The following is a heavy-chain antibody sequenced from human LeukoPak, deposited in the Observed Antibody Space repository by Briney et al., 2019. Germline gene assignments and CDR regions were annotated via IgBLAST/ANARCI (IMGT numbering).Heavy chain of an antibody. CDR2: IYRDGTT. CDR1: GFTASRNY. J-gene: IGHJ6*02. V-gene: IGHV3-53*01. Sequence: PGGSLRLSCAASGFTASRNYMSWVRQAPGKGLGWVSVIYRDGTTYYADSVKGRFTISRDNSKNTLYLQMNSLRAEDTAVYYCGGWTTVATPVSYYYYGMDVWGQGTTVTVSS. CDR3: GGWTTVATPVSYYYYGMDV. D-gene: IGHD4-23*01.